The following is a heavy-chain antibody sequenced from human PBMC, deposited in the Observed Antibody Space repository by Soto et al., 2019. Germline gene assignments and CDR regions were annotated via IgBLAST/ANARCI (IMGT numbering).Heavy chain of an antibody. CDR3: SRGTGSSWLDP. CDR2: ITPRNGVT. D-gene: IGHD1-26*01. V-gene: IGHV1-2*02. CDR1: GYTFSAYN. Sequence: QVQLVQSGAEVKRPGASVKVSCKSSGYTFSAYNIHWVRQDPGQGLEWMGWITPRNGVTKYAQSLQGRVTMTTDTSITTAYMELSSLRLDDTAVYYCSRGTGSSWLDPWGQGTLVTVSS. J-gene: IGHJ5*02.